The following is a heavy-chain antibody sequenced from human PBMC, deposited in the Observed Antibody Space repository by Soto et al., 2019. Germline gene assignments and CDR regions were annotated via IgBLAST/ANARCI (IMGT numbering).Heavy chain of an antibody. Sequence: SETLSLTCTVSGATISSGGFYWSWIRQRPGKGLEWIGHIYYTGATSYNPSLNSRVTISLDMSSNQFSLKLRSVTAADTAKYFCARDDSFYGEPGYGMNVWGQGTTVTVSS. CDR2: IYYTGAT. D-gene: IGHD4-17*01. V-gene: IGHV4-31*03. J-gene: IGHJ6*02. CDR1: GATISSGGFY. CDR3: ARDDSFYGEPGYGMNV.